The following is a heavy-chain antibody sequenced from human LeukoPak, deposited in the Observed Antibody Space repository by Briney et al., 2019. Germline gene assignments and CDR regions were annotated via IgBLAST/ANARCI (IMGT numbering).Heavy chain of an antibody. V-gene: IGHV3-30*18. J-gene: IGHJ6*02. D-gene: IGHD6-13*01. Sequence: AGGSLRLSCAASGFTFSSYGMHWVRQAPGKGLEWVAVISYDGSNKYYADSVKGRFTISRDNSKNTLYLQMNSLRAEDTAVYYCAKEKSSSWSYGMDVWGQGTTVTVSS. CDR3: AKEKSSSWSYGMDV. CDR2: ISYDGSNK. CDR1: GFTFSSYG.